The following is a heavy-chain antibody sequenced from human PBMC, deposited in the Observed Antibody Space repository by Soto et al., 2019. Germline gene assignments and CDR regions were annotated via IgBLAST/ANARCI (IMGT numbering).Heavy chain of an antibody. V-gene: IGHV1-18*01. Sequence: QVQLVQSGAEVKKPGASVKVSCKASGYTFTSYGISWVRQTPGQGLEWMGWISAYNGNTNYAQQLQGRVTMTTYTATGPAYMALRSLTADDTALDYCARDRPWTWFDPWGEGTLFTVSS. J-gene: IGHJ5*02. CDR1: GYTFTSYG. CDR3: ARDRPWTWFDP. D-gene: IGHD1-1*01. CDR2: ISAYNGNT.